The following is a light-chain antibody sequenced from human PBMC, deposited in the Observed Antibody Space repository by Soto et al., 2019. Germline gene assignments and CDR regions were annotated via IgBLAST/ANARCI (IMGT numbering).Light chain of an antibody. Sequence: EIVMTQSPATLSVSPGERATLSCRASQSVSSSLAWYQQKPGQAPRLLVHGASTRATGIPARFSGSGSGTEFTLTISSLQSEDFALFYCPQYYHWPLTFGGGTKVEIK. V-gene: IGKV3-15*01. J-gene: IGKJ4*01. CDR2: GAS. CDR3: PQYYHWPLT. CDR1: QSVSSS.